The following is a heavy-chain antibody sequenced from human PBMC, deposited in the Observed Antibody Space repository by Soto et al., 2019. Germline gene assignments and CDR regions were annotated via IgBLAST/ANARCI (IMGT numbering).Heavy chain of an antibody. CDR3: ARAKPFVRVATIIDY. Sequence: PSETLSLSCTVPVDSISYYYWSCIRQSPGKGLEWIGYIYYSGSTNYNPSLKSRVTISVDTSKNQFSLKLSSVTAADTAVYYCARAKPFVRVATIIDYWGQGTLVTVSS. V-gene: IGHV4-59*01. CDR2: IYYSGST. J-gene: IGHJ4*02. D-gene: IGHD5-12*01. CDR1: VDSISYYY.